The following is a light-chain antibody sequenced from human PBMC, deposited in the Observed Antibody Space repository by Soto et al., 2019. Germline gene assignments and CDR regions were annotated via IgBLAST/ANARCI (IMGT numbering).Light chain of an antibody. CDR1: SSNIENNY. Sequence: QSVLTQPPSVSVTPGQGVTISCAGSSSNIENNYVYWYQQFPGTAPRLLIYGNNRRPSGVPDRFAGSKSGTSASLAISGLRSEDEADYYCAAWDDSLNGVFGGGTKLTVL. V-gene: IGLV1-47*02. J-gene: IGLJ3*02. CDR2: GNN. CDR3: AAWDDSLNGV.